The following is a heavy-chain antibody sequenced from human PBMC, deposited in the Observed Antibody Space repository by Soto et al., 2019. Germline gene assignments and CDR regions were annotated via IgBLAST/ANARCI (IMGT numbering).Heavy chain of an antibody. J-gene: IGHJ6*02. CDR2: IIPIFGTA. V-gene: IGHV1-69*13. D-gene: IGHD6-19*01. CDR3: ARADGGCQRDFCYYYYGMDV. Sequence: ASVKVSCKASGGTFSSYAISWVRQAPGQGLEWMGGIIPIFGTANYAQKFQGRVTITADESTSTAYMELSSLRSEDTAVYYCARADGGCQRDFCYYYYGMDVWGQGTTVTAP. CDR1: GGTFSSYA.